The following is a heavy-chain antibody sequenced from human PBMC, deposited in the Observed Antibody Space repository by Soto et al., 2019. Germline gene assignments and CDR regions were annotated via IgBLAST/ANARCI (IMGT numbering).Heavy chain of an antibody. CDR1: GGSISSYY. Sequence: SETLSLTCTVSGGSISSYYWSWIRQPPGKGLEWIAHIYYSGSTNYSPSLKSRVTISVDTSKNQFSLKLSSVTAADTAVYYCARSPIAARPHFDYWGQGTLVPVSS. J-gene: IGHJ4*02. CDR3: ARSPIAARPHFDY. V-gene: IGHV4-59*01. D-gene: IGHD6-6*01. CDR2: IYYSGST.